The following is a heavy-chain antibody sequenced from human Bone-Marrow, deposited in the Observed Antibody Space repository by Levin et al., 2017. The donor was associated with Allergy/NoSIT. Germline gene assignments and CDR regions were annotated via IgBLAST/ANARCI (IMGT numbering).Heavy chain of an antibody. CDR2: ISYSGTT. J-gene: IGHJ4*02. D-gene: IGHD3-22*01. Sequence: KTSETLSLTCIVSGGSISTSSFHWGCIRQSPGKGLEWIGSISYSGTTYYSSSLRGRVTMSIDTSRNQFSLKMSSVTAADTAVYYCARQDDYDYNSRDYHSVYYFDFWGQGTLITVSS. CDR3: ARQDDYDYNSRDYHSVYYFDF. V-gene: IGHV4-39*01. CDR1: GGSISTSSFH.